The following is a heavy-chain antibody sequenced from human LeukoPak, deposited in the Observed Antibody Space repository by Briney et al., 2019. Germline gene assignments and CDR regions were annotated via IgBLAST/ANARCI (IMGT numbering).Heavy chain of an antibody. CDR2: ISSSSSYI. J-gene: IGHJ3*02. CDR1: GFTFSSYA. D-gene: IGHD2-15*01. CDR3: ARDRSAHCSGGSCYEDGAFDI. V-gene: IGHV3-21*01. Sequence: GGSLRLSCAASGFTFSSYAMSWVRQAPGKGLEWVSSISSSSSYIYYADSVKGRFTISRDNAKNSLYLQMNSLRAEDTAVYYCARDRSAHCSGGSCYEDGAFDIWGQGTMVTVSS.